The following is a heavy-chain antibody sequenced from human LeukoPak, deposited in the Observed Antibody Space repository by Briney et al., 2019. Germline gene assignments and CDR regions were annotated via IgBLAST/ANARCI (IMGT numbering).Heavy chain of an antibody. Sequence: GGSLRLSCAASEFTFSSYAMSWVRQLPGKGLEWVSTVTGTGGGTYYADSVKGRFTISRDNSKNTLSLQMNSLRAEDTALYYCAKDWGYASGTYYTSWGQGTLVTVSS. CDR3: AKDWGYASGTYYTS. CDR1: EFTFSSYA. CDR2: VTGTGGGT. V-gene: IGHV3-23*01. J-gene: IGHJ5*02. D-gene: IGHD3-10*01.